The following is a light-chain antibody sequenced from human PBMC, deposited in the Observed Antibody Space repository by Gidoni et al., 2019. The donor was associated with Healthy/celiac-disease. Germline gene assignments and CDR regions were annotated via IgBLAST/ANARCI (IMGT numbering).Light chain of an antibody. V-gene: IGKV1-39*01. CDR2: AAS. Sequence: EIQMPQSPSSLSASVGARVTITCRASQSISSYLNWYQQKPGKTPKLLIYAASSLQSGVPSRFSGSGSGTDFTLTISSLQPEDFATYYCQQSYSTPYTFGQGTKLEIK. CDR3: QQSYSTPYT. J-gene: IGKJ2*01. CDR1: QSISSY.